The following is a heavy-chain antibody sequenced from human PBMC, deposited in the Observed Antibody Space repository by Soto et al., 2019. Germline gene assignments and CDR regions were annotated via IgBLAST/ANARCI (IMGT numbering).Heavy chain of an antibody. Sequence: PSETLSLTCTFSSGSINENYYWNWIRQSPGKGLEWIGYVFHTGTTHYNPSLESRVTLSISTSKNQFSLTLTSVAASDTAIYYCARAPLSHTIRTFDVWGPGTMVTVSS. CDR1: SGSINENYY. J-gene: IGHJ3*01. CDR2: VFHTGTT. CDR3: ARAPLSHTIRTFDV. D-gene: IGHD2-21*01. V-gene: IGHV4-59*01.